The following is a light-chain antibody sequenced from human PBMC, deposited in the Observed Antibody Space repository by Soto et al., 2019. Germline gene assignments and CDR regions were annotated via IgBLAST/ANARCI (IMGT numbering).Light chain of an antibody. Sequence: EIVLTQSPVTLSLSPGERATLSCRASQSVSTFLDWYQQKPGQAPRLLIYDASNRTTGIPARFSGSGSGTDFTLTISSLEPEDFAVYYCQQRSKWFTFGGGTKVEIK. CDR3: QQRSKWFT. CDR2: DAS. J-gene: IGKJ4*01. V-gene: IGKV3-11*01. CDR1: QSVSTF.